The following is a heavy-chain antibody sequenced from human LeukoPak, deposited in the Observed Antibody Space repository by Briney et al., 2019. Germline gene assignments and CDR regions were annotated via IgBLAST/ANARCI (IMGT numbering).Heavy chain of an antibody. CDR2: INHSGST. J-gene: IGHJ3*02. V-gene: IGHV4-34*01. CDR1: GGSFSGYY. CDR3: ARVGLVATNPRGAFDI. Sequence: NPSETLSLTCAVYGGSFSGYYWSWIRQPPGKGLEWIGEINHSGSTNYNPSLKSRVTISVDTSKNQFSLKLSSVTAADTAVYYCARVGLVATNPRGAFDIWGQGTMVTVSS. D-gene: IGHD5-12*01.